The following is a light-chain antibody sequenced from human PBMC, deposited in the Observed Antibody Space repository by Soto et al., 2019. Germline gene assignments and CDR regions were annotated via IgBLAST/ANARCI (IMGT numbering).Light chain of an antibody. J-gene: IGKJ3*01. CDR1: QSVSSSY. Sequence: EIVLTQSPGTLSLSPGERATLSCRASQSVSSSYLAWYQQKPGQAPRLLIYGASSMATGIPDRFSGSGSGTDFTLTIRRLEPEDFAVYYCQQYGSSPFTFGPGTKVDIK. V-gene: IGKV3-20*01. CDR2: GAS. CDR3: QQYGSSPFT.